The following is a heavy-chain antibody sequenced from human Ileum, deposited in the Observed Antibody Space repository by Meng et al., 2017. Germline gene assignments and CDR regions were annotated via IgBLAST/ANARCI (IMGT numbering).Heavy chain of an antibody. Sequence: SLRPSCAASGFTPSFFIVHWVRQLPGKGLEWVAALWDDGTTRYPADSVEGRFIISRDNSKNTLYLQINSVRAEDTAVYYCSREDLLRGSGRFDIWGQGKMVTGSS. CDR2: LWDDGTTR. V-gene: IGHV3-33*01. J-gene: IGHJ3*02. D-gene: IGHD3-3*01. CDR1: GFTPSFFI. CDR3: SREDLLRGSGRFDI.